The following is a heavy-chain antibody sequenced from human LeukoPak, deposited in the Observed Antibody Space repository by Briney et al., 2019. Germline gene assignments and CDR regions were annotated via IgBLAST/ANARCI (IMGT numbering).Heavy chain of an antibody. D-gene: IGHD4-17*01. CDR3: AKGGRRHYGDYVAF. Sequence: GGSLRLSCDASGFTINSYAMNWVRQAPGKGLEWVSVISASGDNTYYADSVKGRFTISRDDSKNTVYLQMNSLSADDTAVYHCAKGGRRHYGDYVAFWGQGTLVTVSS. CDR2: ISASGDNT. J-gene: IGHJ4*02. V-gene: IGHV3-23*01. CDR1: GFTINSYA.